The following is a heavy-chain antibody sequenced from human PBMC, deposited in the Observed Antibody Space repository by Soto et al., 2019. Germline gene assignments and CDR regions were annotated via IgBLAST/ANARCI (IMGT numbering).Heavy chain of an antibody. CDR3: ARWGTTGGLDV. J-gene: IGHJ4*02. CDR2: TSYDGSNK. V-gene: IGHV3-30*19. D-gene: IGHD3-16*01. CDR1: GFTFRSYV. Sequence: QVQLVESGGGVVQPGASLRLSCVGSGFTFRSYVIHWVRQAPGKGLEWVALTSYDGSNKYYDDSVKGRFTISRDNSRNTVDLHKDSLSLEDTALYYCARWGTTGGLDVWGQGTLVSVSS.